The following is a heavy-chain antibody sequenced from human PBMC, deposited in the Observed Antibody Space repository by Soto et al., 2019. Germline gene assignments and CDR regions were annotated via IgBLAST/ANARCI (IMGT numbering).Heavy chain of an antibody. CDR1: GFTFSSYA. CDR2: ISYDGSNK. Sequence: QVQLVESGGGVVQPGRSLSLSCAASGFTFSSYAMHWVRQAPGKGLEWVAVISYDGSNKYYADSVKGRFTISRDNSKNTLYLQRNRLRAEDTAVYYCARDPYCGGDCYSGTGAGWFDPWGQGTLVTVSS. V-gene: IGHV3-30-3*01. J-gene: IGHJ5*02. CDR3: ARDPYCGGDCYSGTGAGWFDP. D-gene: IGHD2-21*02.